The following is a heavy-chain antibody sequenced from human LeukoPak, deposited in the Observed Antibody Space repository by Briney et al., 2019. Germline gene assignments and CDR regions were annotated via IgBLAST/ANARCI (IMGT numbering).Heavy chain of an antibody. CDR3: ARISIAAAGAWFDP. CDR1: GFTVSSNY. Sequence: GGSLRLSCAASGFTVSSNYMSWVRQAPGKGLEWVSVIYSGGSTYCADSVKGRFTISRDNSKNTLYLQMNSLRAEDTAVYYCARISIAAAGAWFDPWGQGTLVTVSS. D-gene: IGHD6-13*01. CDR2: IYSGGST. J-gene: IGHJ5*02. V-gene: IGHV3-53*01.